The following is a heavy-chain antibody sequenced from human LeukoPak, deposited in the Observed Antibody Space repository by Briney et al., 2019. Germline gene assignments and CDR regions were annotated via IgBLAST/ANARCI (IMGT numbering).Heavy chain of an antibody. D-gene: IGHD5-12*01. Sequence: GRSLTLSCAASGFTFSSYGMHWVRQAPGKGLEWVAVIWYDGSNKYYADSVKGRFTISRDNSKNTLYLQMNSLRAEDTAVYYCARESSGSQRGIDYWGQGTLVTVSS. CDR3: ARESSGSQRGIDY. CDR2: IWYDGSNK. J-gene: IGHJ4*02. CDR1: GFTFSSYG. V-gene: IGHV3-33*01.